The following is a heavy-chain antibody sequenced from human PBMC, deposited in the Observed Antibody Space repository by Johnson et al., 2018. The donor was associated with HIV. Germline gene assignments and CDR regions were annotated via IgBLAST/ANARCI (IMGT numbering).Heavy chain of an antibody. CDR3: TTEDYRLTAFDM. CDR1: GFTFSSYG. D-gene: IGHD3-16*02. Sequence: VQLVESGGGVVQPGRSLRLSCAASGFTFSSYGMHWVRQAPGKGLEWVAFIRYDGSNKYYADSVKGRFTISRDNSKNTLYLQMNSLKTEDTAVYYCTTEDYRLTAFDMWGQGTMVSVSS. CDR2: IRYDGSNK. J-gene: IGHJ3*02. V-gene: IGHV3-33*08.